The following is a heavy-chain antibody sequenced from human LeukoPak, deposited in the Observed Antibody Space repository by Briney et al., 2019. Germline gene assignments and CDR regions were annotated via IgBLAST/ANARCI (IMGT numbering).Heavy chain of an antibody. J-gene: IGHJ3*02. CDR3: ARVLTWGRLLIAFDI. CDR2: INPNSGGT. CDR1: GYTFTGYY. D-gene: IGHD3-16*01. V-gene: IGHV1-2*04. Sequence: GASVKVSCKASGYTFTGYYMHWVRQAPGQGLEWMGWINPNSGGTNYAQKFQGWVTMTRDTSISTAYMELSRLRSDDTAVYYCARVLTWGRLLIAFDIWGQGTMVTVSS.